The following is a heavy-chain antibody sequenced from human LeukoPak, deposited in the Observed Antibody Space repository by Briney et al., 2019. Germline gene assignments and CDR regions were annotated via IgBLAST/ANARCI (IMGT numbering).Heavy chain of an antibody. CDR1: GGSISSSSYY. D-gene: IGHD3-22*01. Sequence: SETLSLTCTVSGGSISSSSYYWGWIRQPPGKGLEWIGSIYYSGSTYYNPSLKSRVTISVDTSKNQFSLKLSSVTAAGTAVYYCARDRGYYDSSGYFDYWGQGTLVTVSS. CDR3: ARDRGYYDSSGYFDY. V-gene: IGHV4-39*07. J-gene: IGHJ4*02. CDR2: IYYSGST.